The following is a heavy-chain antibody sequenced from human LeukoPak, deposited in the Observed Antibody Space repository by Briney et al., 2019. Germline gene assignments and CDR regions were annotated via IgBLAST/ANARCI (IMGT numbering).Heavy chain of an antibody. J-gene: IGHJ4*02. Sequence: QSGGSLRLSCAASGFTFNYYGLSWVRQAPGKGLEWVSGFGHNGGITYSDSVKGRFTISRDNSKNTLYLQMNSLRVEDTAVYYCAREVDFWSGSPYFDYWGQGTLVTVSS. CDR3: AREVDFWSGSPYFDY. D-gene: IGHD3-3*01. CDR1: GFTFNYYG. CDR2: FGHNGGIT. V-gene: IGHV3-23*01.